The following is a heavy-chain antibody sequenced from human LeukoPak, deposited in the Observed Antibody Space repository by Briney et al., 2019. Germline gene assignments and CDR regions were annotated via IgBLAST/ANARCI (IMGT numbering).Heavy chain of an antibody. V-gene: IGHV1-2*02. Sequence: ASVKVSCKASGYTFTGCYMHWVRQAPGQGLEWMGWINPNSGGTNYAQKFQGRVTMTRDTSISTAYMELSRLRSDDTAVYYCARVRTYYDFWSGYDAFDIWGQGTMVTVSS. CDR1: GYTFTGCY. CDR2: INPNSGGT. CDR3: ARVRTYYDFWSGYDAFDI. J-gene: IGHJ3*02. D-gene: IGHD3-3*01.